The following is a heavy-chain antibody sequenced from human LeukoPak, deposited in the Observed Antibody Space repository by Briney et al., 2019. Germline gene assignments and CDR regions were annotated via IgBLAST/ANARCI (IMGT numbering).Heavy chain of an antibody. D-gene: IGHD6-19*01. V-gene: IGHV1-2*06. CDR3: ARTYSSGWSGDY. CDR2: INPNSGGT. J-gene: IGHJ4*02. CDR1: GYTFTGYY. Sequence: ASVKVSCKASGYTFTGYYMHWVRQAPGQGLEWVGRINPNSGGTNYAQKFQGRVTMTRDTSISTAYMELSRLRSDDTAVYYCARTYSSGWSGDYWGQGTLVTVSS.